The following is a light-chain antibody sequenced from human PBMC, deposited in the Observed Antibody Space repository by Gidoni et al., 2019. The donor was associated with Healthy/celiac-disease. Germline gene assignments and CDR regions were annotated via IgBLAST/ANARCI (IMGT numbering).Light chain of an antibody. CDR1: QSVSSN. CDR3: QQDNNWPRT. Sequence: EIVMTQSPAPLSVSPVERATRSCRASQSVSSNLAWYKPQSGPAPRLLNYGAAPRATGIPARFSCSGSGTDFTLTISSLQSEYFAVYYCQQDNNWPRTFGQGTKVEIK. J-gene: IGKJ1*01. CDR2: GAA. V-gene: IGKV3-15*01.